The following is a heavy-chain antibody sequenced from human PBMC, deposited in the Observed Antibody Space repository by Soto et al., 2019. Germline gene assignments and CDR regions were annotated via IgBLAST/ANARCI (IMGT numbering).Heavy chain of an antibody. CDR1: CCSNTSYH. V-gene: IGHV4-59*08. CDR2: IFYFGST. Sequence: PSETLSPTPTLPCCSNTSYHSSRIRPTPGKGLEWIGYIFYFGSTNYNPSLKSRVTLSIDTSKNQLSLKLSSVTAADTAVYYCARHSPDFDWLSQFDYWGQGTLVTVS. CDR3: ARHSPDFDWLSQFDY. D-gene: IGHD3-9*01. J-gene: IGHJ4*02.